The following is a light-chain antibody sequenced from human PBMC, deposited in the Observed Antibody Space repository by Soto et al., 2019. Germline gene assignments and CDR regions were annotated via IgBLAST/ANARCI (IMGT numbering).Light chain of an antibody. J-gene: IGKJ5*01. CDR2: HTS. CDR3: QQYNNWPPIT. CDR1: QSISSN. Sequence: EILMTQAPDTLSVSPGERATLSCRASQSISSNLAWYQQKPGQAPRLLIYHTSTRATGIPARFSGSGSGTEFPLTISSLQSEDFAVYYCQQYNNWPPITFGQGTRLEIK. V-gene: IGKV3-15*01.